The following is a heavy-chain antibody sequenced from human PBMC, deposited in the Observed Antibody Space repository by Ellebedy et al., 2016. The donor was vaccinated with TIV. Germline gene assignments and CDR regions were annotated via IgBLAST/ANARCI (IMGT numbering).Heavy chain of an antibody. J-gene: IGHJ4*02. CDR1: GSTFSSYW. V-gene: IGHV3-74*03. D-gene: IGHD2-15*01. Sequence: GESLKISCAASGSTFSSYWMHWVRQAPGKGLVWVSRINSDGSDTTYADSVKGRFTISRDNAKNSLYLQMNSLRAEDTAVYYCAKASSRGGGWDYWGQGILVTVSS. CDR3: AKASSRGGGWDY. CDR2: INSDGSDT.